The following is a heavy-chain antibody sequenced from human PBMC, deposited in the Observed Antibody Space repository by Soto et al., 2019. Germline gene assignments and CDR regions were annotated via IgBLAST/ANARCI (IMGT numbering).Heavy chain of an antibody. J-gene: IGHJ6*02. D-gene: IGHD3-16*01. Sequence: QVQLVESGGGVVQPGRSLRLSCAASGFTFSLYGMHWVRQAPGKGLEWVAVIWYDGSNKFYADSVKGRFTISRDNSKNTLYLQMNSLRDEDTGVYYCARGLRGISFYGMDVWGQGATVIVSS. CDR1: GFTFSLYG. CDR3: ARGLRGISFYGMDV. V-gene: IGHV3-33*01. CDR2: IWYDGSNK.